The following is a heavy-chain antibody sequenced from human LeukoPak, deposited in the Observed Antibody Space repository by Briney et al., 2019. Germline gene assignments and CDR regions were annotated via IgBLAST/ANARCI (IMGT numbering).Heavy chain of an antibody. V-gene: IGHV1-69*05. J-gene: IGHJ4*02. CDR3: ARDGYSGYDLYY. CDR1: GGTFSSYA. CDR2: IIPIFGTA. D-gene: IGHD5-12*01. Sequence: SVKVSCKASGGTFSSYAISWVRQAPGQGLEWMGRIIPIFGTANYAQKFQGRVTITTDESTSTAYMDLSSLRSEDTAVYYCARDGYSGYDLYYWGQGTLVTVSS.